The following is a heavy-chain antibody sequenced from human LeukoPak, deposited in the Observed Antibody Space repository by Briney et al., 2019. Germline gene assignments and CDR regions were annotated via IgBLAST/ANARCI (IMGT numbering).Heavy chain of an antibody. V-gene: IGHV3-30-3*01. D-gene: IGHD1-26*01. Sequence: GGSLRLSCAASGFTFSSYAIHWVRQAPGKGLEWVAVISYDGSNKYYSDSVKGRFTISRDNSKNTLYLQMNSLRAEDTAVYYCARDRSGSNLFDYWGQGTLVTVSS. CDR3: ARDRSGSNLFDY. CDR2: ISYDGSNK. CDR1: GFTFSSYA. J-gene: IGHJ4*02.